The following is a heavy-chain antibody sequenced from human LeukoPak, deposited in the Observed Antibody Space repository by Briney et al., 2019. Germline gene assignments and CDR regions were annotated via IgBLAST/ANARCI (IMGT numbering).Heavy chain of an antibody. CDR2: INHSGST. J-gene: IGHJ3*02. Sequence: SETLSLTCAVYGGSFSGYYWSWIRQPPGKGLEWIGEINHSGSTNYNPSLKSRVTISVDTSKNQFSLKLSSVTAADTAVYYRASYCSGGSCYAAFDIWGQGTMVTVSS. D-gene: IGHD2-15*01. CDR3: ASYCSGGSCYAAFDI. V-gene: IGHV4-34*01. CDR1: GGSFSGYY.